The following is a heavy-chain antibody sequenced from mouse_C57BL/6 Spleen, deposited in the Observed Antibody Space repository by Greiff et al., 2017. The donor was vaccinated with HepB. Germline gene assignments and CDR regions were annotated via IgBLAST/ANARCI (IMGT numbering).Heavy chain of an antibody. CDR3: ARWATGTDY. D-gene: IGHD3-1*01. Sequence: QVQLQQPGAELVRPGSSVKLSFKASGYTFTSYWMDWVKQRPGQGLEWIGNIYPSDSETHYNQKFKDKATLTVDKSSSTAYMQLSSLTSEDSAVYYCARWATGTDYWGQGTSVTVSS. J-gene: IGHJ4*01. CDR1: GYTFTSYW. CDR2: IYPSDSET. V-gene: IGHV1-61*01.